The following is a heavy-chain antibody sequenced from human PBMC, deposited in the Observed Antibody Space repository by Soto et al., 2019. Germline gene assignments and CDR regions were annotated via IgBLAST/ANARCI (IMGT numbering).Heavy chain of an antibody. V-gene: IGHV4-59*01. CDR1: GGSISCYY. Sequence: PSETLSLTCTVSGGSISCYYWTWIRQPPGKGLEWIGYIYSNGRTNYNPSLKSRVTISVDTSKNQFSLKLRSVTAADTAVYYCTSGVNWNDVSDYWGQGTLVTRLL. D-gene: IGHD1-1*01. CDR3: TSGVNWNDVSDY. J-gene: IGHJ4*02. CDR2: IYSNGRT.